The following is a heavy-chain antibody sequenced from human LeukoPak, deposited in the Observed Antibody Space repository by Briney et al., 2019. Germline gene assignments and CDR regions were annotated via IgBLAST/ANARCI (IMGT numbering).Heavy chain of an antibody. CDR2: IRYDGSEK. J-gene: IGHJ4*02. D-gene: IGHD3-9*01. V-gene: IGHV3-30*02. CDR1: GFTFSYYG. Sequence: GSLLLSCAASGFTFSYYGMHWVRQAPGKGLGWVAFIRYDGSEKYYADSVQGRFTISRDNSKNTLDLRMNSLTAEDTAVYYCARALSSTTGWYYFDHWGQGTLVTVSS. CDR3: ARALSSTTGWYYFDH.